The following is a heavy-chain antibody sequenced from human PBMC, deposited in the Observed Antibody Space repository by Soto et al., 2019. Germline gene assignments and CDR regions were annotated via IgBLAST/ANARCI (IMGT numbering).Heavy chain of an antibody. CDR1: GGSISSYY. Sequence: SETLSLTCTVSGGSISSYYWSWIRQPPGKGLEWIGYIYYSGSTYYNPSLKSRVTISVDTSKNQFSLKLSSVTAADTAVYYCARDQEYYYDSSGYLDYWGQGTLVTVSS. J-gene: IGHJ4*02. CDR3: ARDQEYYYDSSGYLDY. CDR2: IYYSGST. V-gene: IGHV4-59*12. D-gene: IGHD3-22*01.